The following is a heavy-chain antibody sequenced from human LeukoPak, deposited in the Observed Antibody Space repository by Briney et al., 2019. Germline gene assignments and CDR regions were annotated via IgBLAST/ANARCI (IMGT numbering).Heavy chain of an antibody. CDR3: ASTVVTAPHFDY. Sequence: SETLSLTCAVYGGSFSGYYWSWIRQPPGKGLEWIGEINHSGSTNYNPSLKSRVTISVDTSKNQFSLKLSSVTAADTAVYYCASTVVTAPHFDYWGQGTLVTVSS. D-gene: IGHD4-23*01. J-gene: IGHJ4*02. V-gene: IGHV4-34*01. CDR2: INHSGST. CDR1: GGSFSGYY.